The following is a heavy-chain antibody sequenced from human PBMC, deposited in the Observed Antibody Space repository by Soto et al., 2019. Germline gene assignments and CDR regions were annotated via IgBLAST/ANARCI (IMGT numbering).Heavy chain of an antibody. Sequence: QIQLVQSGGGVVQSGGSLRLSCTASGFSFNKFGMHWVRQTPGKGLEWVASLSYDGNHDFYADSVTGRLIISRDNSKNTLYLQVNTLTVDDTAVYYCVKERADFVTVPHATSGMDVWGPGTTVTVSS. D-gene: IGHD2-15*01. CDR1: GFSFNKFG. V-gene: IGHV3-30*18. CDR2: LSYDGNHD. J-gene: IGHJ6*02. CDR3: VKERADFVTVPHATSGMDV.